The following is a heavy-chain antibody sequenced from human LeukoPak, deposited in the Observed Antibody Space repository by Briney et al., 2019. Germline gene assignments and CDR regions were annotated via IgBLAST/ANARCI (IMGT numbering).Heavy chain of an antibody. V-gene: IGHV3-23*01. D-gene: IGHD2-21*02. J-gene: IGHJ5*02. CDR1: VFTFITYA. CDR3: AKVGSQNCHGDGYPRWFDP. CDR2: ISGSGGFT. Sequence: PGGALRLSCAASVFTFITYAMTWVRQAPGKGLEWVSSISGSGGFTYYAVSVKGRFTISRDNSKNTLSLQMNSLRDADTAVYYCAKVGSQNCHGDGYPRWFDPWGQGTLVTVSS.